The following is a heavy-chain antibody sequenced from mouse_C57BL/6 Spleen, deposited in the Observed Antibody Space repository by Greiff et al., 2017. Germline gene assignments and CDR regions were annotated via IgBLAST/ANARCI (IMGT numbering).Heavy chain of an antibody. V-gene: IGHV1-53*01. Sequence: QVQLQQPGTELVKPGASVKLSCKASGYTFTSYWMHWVKQRPGQGLEWIGNINPSNGGTNYNEKFKSKATLTVDKSSSTADMQHSSLTSEDSAVYYCARRSSGYWNARDYWGQGTSVTVSS. CDR1: GYTFTSYW. J-gene: IGHJ4*01. D-gene: IGHD3-2*02. CDR3: ARRSSGYWNARDY. CDR2: INPSNGGT.